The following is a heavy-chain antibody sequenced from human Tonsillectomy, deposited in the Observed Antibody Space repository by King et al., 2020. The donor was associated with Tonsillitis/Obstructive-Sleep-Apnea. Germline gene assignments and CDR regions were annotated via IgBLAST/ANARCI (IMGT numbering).Heavy chain of an antibody. J-gene: IGHJ3*02. CDR3: ARGNYDSDAFDI. V-gene: IGHV2-5*02. Sequence: TLQESGPTLVKPPQTLTLTCTFSGLSLSTGGVGVGWIRQPPGKALEWLALIYWDDDKHYSPSLKSRLTITKDTSKNQVVLTMTNMDPVDTATYYCARGNYDSDAFDIWGQGTMVTVSS. D-gene: IGHD3-3*01. CDR1: GLSLSTGGVG. CDR2: IYWDDDK.